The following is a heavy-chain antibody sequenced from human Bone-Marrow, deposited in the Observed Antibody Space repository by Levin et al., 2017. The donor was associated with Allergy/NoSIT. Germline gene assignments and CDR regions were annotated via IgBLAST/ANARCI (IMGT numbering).Heavy chain of an antibody. CDR1: GGTFSSYA. V-gene: IGHV1-69*13. D-gene: IGHD3-9*01. CDR3: AREFCTSCSNYDILTGNPRGAFDY. Sequence: GASVKVSCKASGGTFSSYAISWVRQAPGQGLEWMGGIIPIFGTANYAQKFQGRVTITADESTSTAYMELSSLRSEDTAVYYCAREFCTSCSNYDILTGNPRGAFDYWGQGTLVTVSS. CDR2: IIPIFGTA. J-gene: IGHJ4*02.